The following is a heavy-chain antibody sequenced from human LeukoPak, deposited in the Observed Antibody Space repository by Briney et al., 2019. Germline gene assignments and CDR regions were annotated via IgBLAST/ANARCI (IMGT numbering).Heavy chain of an antibody. J-gene: IGHJ4*02. D-gene: IGHD1-26*01. CDR2: IYTSGST. Sequence: PSETLSLTCTVSGGSISSSSYYWSWTRQPAGKGLEWIGRIYTSGSTNYNPSLKSRITMSVDTSKNQFSLKLSSVTAADTAVHYCARSGSYSGPYVYWGQGTVVTVSS. CDR3: ARSGSYSGPYVY. V-gene: IGHV4-61*02. CDR1: GGSISSSSYY.